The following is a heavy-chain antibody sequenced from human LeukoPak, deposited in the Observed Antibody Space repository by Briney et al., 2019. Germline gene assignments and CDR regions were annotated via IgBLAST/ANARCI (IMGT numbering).Heavy chain of an antibody. CDR2: ISSTSDPI. V-gene: IGHV3-48*03. D-gene: IGHD3-10*02. CDR3: GASRQYVGAFDN. CDR1: GFIFSTYE. Sequence: PGGSLRLSCVASGFIFSTYEFYWVRQAPGKGVEWISYISSTSDPIKYAESVRGRFTISRDDARKSMYLQMNSLRAEDTAIYYCGASRQYVGAFDNWGQGTSVTVSS. J-gene: IGHJ3*02.